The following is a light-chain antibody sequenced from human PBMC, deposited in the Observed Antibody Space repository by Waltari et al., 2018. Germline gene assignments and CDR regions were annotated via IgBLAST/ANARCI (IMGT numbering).Light chain of an antibody. CDR1: QSVNDN. Sequence: EIVMTQSPATLSVSPGERATLSCRASQSVNDNLACYQQKPGQAPRLLIYAASTRATGIPARFSGSGSGTEFTLTISSLQSEDFAVYYCQQYNNWPPWTFGQGTTVEIK. CDR2: AAS. CDR3: QQYNNWPPWT. V-gene: IGKV3-15*01. J-gene: IGKJ1*01.